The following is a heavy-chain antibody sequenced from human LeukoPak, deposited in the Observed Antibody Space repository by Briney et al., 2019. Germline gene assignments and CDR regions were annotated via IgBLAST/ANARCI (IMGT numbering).Heavy chain of an antibody. D-gene: IGHD6-19*01. Sequence: PGGSLRLSCAASGFTFSSYEMNWVRQAPGKGLGWVSYISSSGSRIYFADSVKGRFTISRDNAKNSLYLQMNSLRAEDTAVYYCASPAGVNPILGYTNGWYFRTWGQGTLVTVSS. CDR2: ISSSGSRI. CDR1: GFTFSSYE. J-gene: IGHJ5*02. CDR3: ASPAGVNPILGYTNGWYFRT. V-gene: IGHV3-48*03.